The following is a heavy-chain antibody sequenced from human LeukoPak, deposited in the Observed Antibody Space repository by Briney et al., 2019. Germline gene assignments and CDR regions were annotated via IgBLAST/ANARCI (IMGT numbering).Heavy chain of an antibody. CDR1: GDSISHGTYY. CDR2: IYTTGVT. V-gene: IGHV4-61*02. D-gene: IGHD6-6*01. Sequence: PSETLSLTCSVSGDSISHGTYYWSWLRQPAGQGLEWIGRIYTTGVTNYNPSLKTRVTISVDPSLNQFSLNLTSVTAADTAVYYCAREFLASRRNWVDPWGQGTLVTVSS. CDR3: AREFLASRRNWVDP. J-gene: IGHJ5*02.